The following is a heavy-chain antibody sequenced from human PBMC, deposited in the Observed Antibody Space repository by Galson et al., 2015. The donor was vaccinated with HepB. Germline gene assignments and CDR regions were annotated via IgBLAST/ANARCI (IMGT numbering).Heavy chain of an antibody. CDR2: ITTNGRAT. Sequence: SLRLSCAASGFTFSNYALHWVRQAPGRELELVAGITTNGRATYYVNSLRGRFTISRDNSRKTMFLQMDSLRPEDMAVYFCARVRGPNYGDLPHDHWGQGTLVIVSS. CDR3: ARVRGPNYGDLPHDH. V-gene: IGHV3-64*01. J-gene: IGHJ4*02. D-gene: IGHD4-17*01. CDR1: GFTFSNYA.